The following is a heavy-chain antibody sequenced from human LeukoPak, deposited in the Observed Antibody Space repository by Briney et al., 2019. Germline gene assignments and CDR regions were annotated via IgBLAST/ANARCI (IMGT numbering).Heavy chain of an antibody. J-gene: IGHJ6*03. D-gene: IGHD3-10*01. V-gene: IGHV1-2*02. Sequence: ASVKVSCKASGYTFTGYYMHWVRQAPGQGLEWMGWINPNSGGTNYAQKFQGRVTMTRDTSISTAYMEPSRLRSDDTAVYYCARDLGGWVFNYYMDVWGKGTTVTVSS. CDR3: ARDLGGWVFNYYMDV. CDR2: INPNSGGT. CDR1: GYTFTGYY.